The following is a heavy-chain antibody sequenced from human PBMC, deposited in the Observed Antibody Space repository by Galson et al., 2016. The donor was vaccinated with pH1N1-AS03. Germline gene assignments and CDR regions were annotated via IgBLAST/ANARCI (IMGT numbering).Heavy chain of an antibody. Sequence: SVKVSCKASGGTFSNYAISWMRQAPGQGLEWMGGIHPIFGTPSYAQKFRGRLTITADHSTSAASMELTSLTPEGTAIYYCARDRHYDASGRFYYEDEHWGQGTVVIVSS. CDR3: ARDRHYDASGRFYYEDEH. D-gene: IGHD3-16*01. J-gene: IGHJ4*02. CDR2: IHPIFGTP. V-gene: IGHV1-69*13. CDR1: GGTFSNYA.